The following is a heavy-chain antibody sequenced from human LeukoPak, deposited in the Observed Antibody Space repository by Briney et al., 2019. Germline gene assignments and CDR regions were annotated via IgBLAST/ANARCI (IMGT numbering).Heavy chain of an antibody. D-gene: IGHD6-19*01. V-gene: IGHV3-7*05. CDR2: INQGGSEK. CDR1: GFTFSNYW. Sequence: GGSLRLSCAASGFTFSNYWMSWGRQAPGKGLEWVANINQGGSEKYYLNSVKGRFTISRDNAKNSLYLQMNSLRTDDTAIYYCVRDGSGYDYWGQGTLVTVSS. J-gene: IGHJ4*02. CDR3: VRDGSGYDY.